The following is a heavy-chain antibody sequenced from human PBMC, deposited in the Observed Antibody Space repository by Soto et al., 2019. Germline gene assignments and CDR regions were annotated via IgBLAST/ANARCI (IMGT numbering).Heavy chain of an antibody. V-gene: IGHV1-2*04. J-gene: IGHJ4*02. CDR3: EREYTGRIRFEY. Sequence: QVQLVQSGAEVKKPGASVKVSCKTSGYTFTGYYIHWVRQAPGQGLEWMEWINPNSGDTNYAQKFQAWVTMTRDTSIAAAYKELRSLRSDDTAVHCCEREYTGRIRFEYWGQGTMV. D-gene: IGHD2-8*02. CDR2: INPNSGDT. CDR1: GYTFTGYY.